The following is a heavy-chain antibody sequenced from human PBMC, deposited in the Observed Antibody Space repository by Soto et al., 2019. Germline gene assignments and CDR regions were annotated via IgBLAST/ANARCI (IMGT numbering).Heavy chain of an antibody. CDR2: ILYDGSEK. CDR1: GFMFDSYG. CDR3: AGEPGRIAVAGFDY. Sequence: QVQLVESGGGVVQPGRSLRLSCVASGFMFDSYGMHWVRQAPGKGLEWVAIILYDGSEKYHADSVKGRFTISRDNSKNTLYLQMNSLRAEDTALYYCAGEPGRIAVAGFDYWGQGTLVTVSS. J-gene: IGHJ4*02. D-gene: IGHD6-19*01. V-gene: IGHV3-33*01.